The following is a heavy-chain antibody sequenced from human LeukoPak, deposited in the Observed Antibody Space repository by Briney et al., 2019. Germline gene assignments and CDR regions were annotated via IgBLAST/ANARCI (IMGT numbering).Heavy chain of an antibody. J-gene: IGHJ4*02. V-gene: IGHV4-34*01. Sequence: SETLSLTCAVYGGSFSGYYWSWIRQPPGKGLEWIGEINHSGSTNYNPSLKSRVTISVDTSKSQFSLKLSSVTAADTAVYYCARGYYDILTGYSAYYFDYWGQGTLVTVSS. D-gene: IGHD3-9*01. CDR2: INHSGST. CDR1: GGSFSGYY. CDR3: ARGYYDILTGYSAYYFDY.